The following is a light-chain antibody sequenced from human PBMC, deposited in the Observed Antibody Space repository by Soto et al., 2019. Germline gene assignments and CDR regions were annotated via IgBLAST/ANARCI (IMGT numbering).Light chain of an antibody. V-gene: IGLV2-14*03. CDR3: SSHTTSSTQV. CDR2: DVS. Sequence: QSALTQPASVSGSPGQSITISCRGTSSDVGAYNYVSWYQQHPGKAPKLMIYDVSNRPSGVSNRFSGSKSGNAASLIISGLQAEDEADYYCSSHTTSSTQVFGTGTKVTV. CDR1: SSDVGAYNY. J-gene: IGLJ1*01.